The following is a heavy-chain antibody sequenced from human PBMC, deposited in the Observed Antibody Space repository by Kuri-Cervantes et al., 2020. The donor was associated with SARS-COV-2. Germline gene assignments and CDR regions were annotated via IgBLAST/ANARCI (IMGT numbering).Heavy chain of an antibody. Sequence: GESLKISCAASGFTFSSYAMHWVRQAPGKGLEWVSAISGSGGSTYYADSVKGRFTISRDNSKNTLYLQMNSLRAEDTAVYYCAKFVGLVPAAIGWLPEDYWGQGTLVTVSS. D-gene: IGHD2-2*02. CDR1: GFTFSSYA. CDR3: AKFVGLVPAAIGWLPEDY. CDR2: ISGSGGST. J-gene: IGHJ4*02. V-gene: IGHV3-23*01.